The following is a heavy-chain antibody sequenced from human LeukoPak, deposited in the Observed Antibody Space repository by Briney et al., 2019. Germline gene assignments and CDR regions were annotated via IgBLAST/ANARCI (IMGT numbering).Heavy chain of an antibody. CDR1: GGSSSSGSYY. CDR2: NCTGGST. V-gene: IGHV4-61*02. CDR3: ARPGDIAVAYRFDY. Sequence: TLSLTCHISGGSSSSGSYYWSWIRQPAGTVLESLGRNCTGGSTNNNPSLNIQTTISVYTSKNQFSLKLSSVTAADTAVYYCARPGDIAVAYRFDYWGQGTLVTVSS. D-gene: IGHD6-19*01. J-gene: IGHJ4*02.